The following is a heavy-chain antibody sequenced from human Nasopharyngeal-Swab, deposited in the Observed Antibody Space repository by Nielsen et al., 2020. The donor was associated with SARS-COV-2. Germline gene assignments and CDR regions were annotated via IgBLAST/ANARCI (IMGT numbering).Heavy chain of an antibody. V-gene: IGHV3-48*01. Sequence: GESLKISCAASGFTFSSYSMHWVRQAPGKGLEWVSYISSSSSTIYYADSVKGRFTISRDNAKNSLYLQMNSLRAEDTAVYYCATHFDYYANYFDYWGQGTLVTVSS. J-gene: IGHJ4*02. CDR1: GFTFSSYS. CDR3: ATHFDYYANYFDY. D-gene: IGHD3-16*01. CDR2: ISSSSSTI.